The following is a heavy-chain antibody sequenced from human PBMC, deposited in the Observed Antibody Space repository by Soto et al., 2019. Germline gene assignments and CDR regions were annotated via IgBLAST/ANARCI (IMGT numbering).Heavy chain of an antibody. Sequence: QVQLVESGGGLVKPGGSLRLSCAASGFTFSDYHMSWIRQAPGKGPDWPSYITISGRNIYYADSVKGRFTISRDNAKNSLYLQINNLRAEDTAVYYCARDRTNGGLDYWGQGTLVTVSS. D-gene: IGHD2-8*01. CDR1: GFTFSDYH. J-gene: IGHJ4*02. CDR2: ITISGRNI. CDR3: ARDRTNGGLDY. V-gene: IGHV3-11*01.